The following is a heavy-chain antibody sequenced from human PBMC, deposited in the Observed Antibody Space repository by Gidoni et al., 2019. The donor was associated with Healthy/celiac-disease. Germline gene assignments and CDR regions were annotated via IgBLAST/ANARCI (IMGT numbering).Heavy chain of an antibody. CDR3: ARDHIGGIAALRSAFDI. Sequence: QVQLQESGPGLVKPSETLSLTCTVSGGSISSYYWSWIRQPAGKGLEWSGRIYTSGSTNYNPSLKSRVTMSVDTSKNQFSLKLSSVTAADTAVYYCARDHIGGIAALRSAFDIWGQGTMVTVSS. CDR1: GGSISSYY. J-gene: IGHJ3*02. D-gene: IGHD6-6*01. V-gene: IGHV4-4*07. CDR2: IYTSGST.